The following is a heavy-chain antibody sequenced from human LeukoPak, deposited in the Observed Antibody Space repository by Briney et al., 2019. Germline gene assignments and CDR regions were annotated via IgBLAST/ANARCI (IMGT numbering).Heavy chain of an antibody. V-gene: IGHV4-34*01. CDR1: GGSFSGYY. D-gene: IGHD2-2*01. CDR2: INHSGST. J-gene: IGHJ4*02. CDR3: ARVPSIVVVPAANRGGLDY. Sequence: SETLPLTCAVYGGSFSGYYWSWIRQPPGKGLEWIGEINHSGSTNYNPSPKSRVTISVDTSKNQFSLKLSSVTAADTAVYYCARVPSIVVVPAANRGGLDYWGQGTLVTVSS.